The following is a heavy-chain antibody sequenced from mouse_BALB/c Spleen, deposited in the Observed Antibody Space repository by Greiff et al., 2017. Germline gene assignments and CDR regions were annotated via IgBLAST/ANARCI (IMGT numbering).Heavy chain of an antibody. CDR3: ARREFITSFAY. CDR1: GYSFTSGYF. V-gene: IGHV3-6*02. Sequence: EVQLQQSGPGLVKPCQSLYLSCSVTGYSFTSGYFWYWIRQSPGNKLECMGYISYDGSNNYYPSLKNRISITRDTSKNQFFLKLNSVTTEDTATYYCARREFITSFAYWGQGTLVTVSA. D-gene: IGHD1-2*01. J-gene: IGHJ3*01. CDR2: ISYDGSN.